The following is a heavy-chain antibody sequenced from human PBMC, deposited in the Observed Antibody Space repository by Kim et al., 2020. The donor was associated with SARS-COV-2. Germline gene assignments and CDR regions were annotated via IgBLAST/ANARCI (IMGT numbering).Heavy chain of an antibody. V-gene: IGHV4-34*01. CDR2: INHSGST. Sequence: SETLSLTCAVYGGSFSGYYCSWIRQPPGKGLEWIGEINHSGSTNYNPSLKSRVTISVDTYKNQFSLKLSSVTAADTAVYYCARMLGYCSSTSCYTFDYWGQGTLVTVSS. CDR1: GGSFSGYY. CDR3: ARMLGYCSSTSCYTFDY. J-gene: IGHJ4*01. D-gene: IGHD2-2*02.